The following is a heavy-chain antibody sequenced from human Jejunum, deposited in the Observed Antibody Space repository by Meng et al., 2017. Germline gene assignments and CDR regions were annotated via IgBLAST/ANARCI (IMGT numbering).Heavy chain of an antibody. CDR2: ITGSAGST. Sequence: EVQGVGSGGYLVRPGGSLSLSCAASGFSLSSRSMSWVRQAPGKGLEWVSVITGSAGSTYYADSVEGRFTTSRDISKNTLYLQMNSLRAEDTAVYYCAKLVKSWGQGTLVTVFS. D-gene: IGHD4-23*01. CDR1: GFSLSSRS. CDR3: AKLVKS. J-gene: IGHJ4*02. V-gene: IGHV3-23*04.